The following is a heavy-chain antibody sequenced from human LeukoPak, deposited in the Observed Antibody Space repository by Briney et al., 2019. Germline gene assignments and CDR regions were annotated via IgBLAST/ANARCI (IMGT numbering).Heavy chain of an antibody. V-gene: IGHV4-38-2*02. CDR1: GYSISSGYY. Sequence: SETLSLTCTVSGYSISSGYYWGWIRQPPGKGLEWIGSIYHSGSTYYNPSLKSRVTISVDTSKNQFSLKLSSVTAADTAVYYCASYDFWSGYLTIDYWGQGTLVTVSS. J-gene: IGHJ4*02. CDR3: ASYDFWSGYLTIDY. CDR2: IYHSGST. D-gene: IGHD3-3*01.